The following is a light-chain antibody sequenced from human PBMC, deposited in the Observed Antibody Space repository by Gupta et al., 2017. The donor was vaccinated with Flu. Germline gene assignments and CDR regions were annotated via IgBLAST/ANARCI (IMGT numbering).Light chain of an antibody. V-gene: IGKV1-39*01. J-gene: IGKJ1*01. Sequence: DIQMTQSPSSLSASVGDRVTITCRASQTIRSYLNWYQQRPGKAPKLLIYAGSTLHGGVPSRFSGSGSGTDFTLTISRLQPEDFATYYCQQTYSAPRTFGQGTEVEIK. CDR2: AGS. CDR3: QQTYSAPRT. CDR1: QTIRSY.